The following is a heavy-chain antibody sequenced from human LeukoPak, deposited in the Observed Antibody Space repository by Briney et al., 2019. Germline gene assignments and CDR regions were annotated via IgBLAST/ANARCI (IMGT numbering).Heavy chain of an antibody. CDR1: GFTFSSYG. V-gene: IGHV3-30*02. Sequence: GRSLRLSCAASGFTFSSYGMHWVRQAPGKGLEWVAFIRYDGSNKYYADSVKGRFTISRDNSKNTLYLQMNSLRAEDTAVYYCAKDRFSYDSSGCIDYWGQGTLVTVSS. CDR2: IRYDGSNK. D-gene: IGHD3-22*01. J-gene: IGHJ4*02. CDR3: AKDRFSYDSSGCIDY.